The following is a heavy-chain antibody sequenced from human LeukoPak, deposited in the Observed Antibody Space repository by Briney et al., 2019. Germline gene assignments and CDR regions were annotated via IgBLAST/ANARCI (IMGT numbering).Heavy chain of an antibody. CDR2: IYSGGST. Sequence: GGSLRLSCSASGFIASSNYMSWVRQAPGKGLEWVSLIYSGGSTYYADSVMGRCTISRDKSNNTLYLQMSSLSAEDTAVYYCATGGRSGVAFESWGQGTLVTVSS. CDR1: GFIASSNY. J-gene: IGHJ4*02. V-gene: IGHV3-53*01. CDR3: ATGGRSGVAFES. D-gene: IGHD2-15*01.